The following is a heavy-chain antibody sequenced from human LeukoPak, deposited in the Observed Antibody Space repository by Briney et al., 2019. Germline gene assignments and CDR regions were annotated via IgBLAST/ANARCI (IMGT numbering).Heavy chain of an antibody. CDR1: GGTFSSYA. V-gene: IGHV1-69*13. Sequence: SVKVFCKASGGTFSSYAISWVRQAPGQGLEWMGGIIPIFGTANYAQKFQGRVTITADESTSTAYMELSSLRSEDTAVYYCARDGEIYGSGSSRFDYWGQGTLVTVSS. CDR3: ARDGEIYGSGSSRFDY. J-gene: IGHJ4*02. CDR2: IIPIFGTA. D-gene: IGHD3-10*01.